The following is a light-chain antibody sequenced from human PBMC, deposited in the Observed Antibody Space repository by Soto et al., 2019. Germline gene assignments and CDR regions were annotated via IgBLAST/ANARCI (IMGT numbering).Light chain of an antibody. Sequence: QSALTQPPSVSGSPGQSVTISCTGTSSDVGSYNRVSWYQQPPGTAPKLMIYEVSNRPSGVSDRFSGSKSGNTASLTISGLQAEDEADYYCSFYTRRSTLVFGGGTKVTVL. CDR2: EVS. CDR1: SSDVGSYNR. V-gene: IGLV2-18*01. J-gene: IGLJ3*02. CDR3: SFYTRRSTLV.